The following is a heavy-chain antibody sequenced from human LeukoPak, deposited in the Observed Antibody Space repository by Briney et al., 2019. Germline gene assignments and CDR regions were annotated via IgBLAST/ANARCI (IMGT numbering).Heavy chain of an antibody. CDR1: GFTFSSYA. CDR3: AREVITGPRYYYYYGMDV. Sequence: PGGSLRLSCAASGFTFSSYAMHWVRQAPGKGLEWVAVISYDGSNKYYADSVKGRFTISRDNSKNTLYLQMNSLRAEDTAVYYCAREVITGPRYYYYYGMDVWGQGTTVTVSS. J-gene: IGHJ6*02. D-gene: IGHD1-20*01. CDR2: ISYDGSNK. V-gene: IGHV3-30-3*01.